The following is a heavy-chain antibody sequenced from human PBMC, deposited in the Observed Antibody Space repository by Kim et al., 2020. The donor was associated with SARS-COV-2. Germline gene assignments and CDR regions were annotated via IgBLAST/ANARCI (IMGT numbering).Heavy chain of an antibody. V-gene: IGHV3-30*01. D-gene: IGHD3-10*01. Sequence: KGPFTISRDNSKNTLYLQMNSLRAEDTAVYYCARDTYYYGSGSVTYYFDYWGQGTLVTVSS. CDR3: ARDTYYYGSGSVTYYFDY. J-gene: IGHJ4*02.